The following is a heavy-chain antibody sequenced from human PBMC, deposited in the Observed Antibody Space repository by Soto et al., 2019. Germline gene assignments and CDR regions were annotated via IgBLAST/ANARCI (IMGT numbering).Heavy chain of an antibody. V-gene: IGHV4-59*02. J-gene: IGHJ4*02. CDR1: GGSVSSNY. Sequence: SETLSLTCTVSGGSVSSNYWTWIRQPPGKGLEWIGYIYHSGSTNYNPSLMSRVTISMDTSKNQFSLKLRSVTAADTAVYYCVRESYDILTGYSTFASWGQGTLVTVSS. D-gene: IGHD3-9*01. CDR2: IYHSGST. CDR3: VRESYDILTGYSTFAS.